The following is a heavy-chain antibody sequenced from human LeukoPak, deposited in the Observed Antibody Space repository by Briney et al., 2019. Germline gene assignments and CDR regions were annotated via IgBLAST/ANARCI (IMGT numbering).Heavy chain of an antibody. D-gene: IGHD3-22*01. V-gene: IGHV1-18*01. CDR1: GYTFTSYG. CDR3: ARALLTMIVADAFDI. J-gene: IGHJ3*02. CDR2: ISAYNGNT. Sequence: ASVKVSCKASGYTFTSYGLSWVRQAPGQGLEWMGWISAYNGNTNYAQKLQGRVTMTTDTSTSTAYMELRSLRSDDTAVYYCARALLTMIVADAFDIWGQGTMVTVSS.